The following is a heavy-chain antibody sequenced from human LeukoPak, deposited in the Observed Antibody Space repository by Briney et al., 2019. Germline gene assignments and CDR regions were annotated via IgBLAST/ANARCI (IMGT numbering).Heavy chain of an antibody. J-gene: IGHJ4*02. CDR3: ARESYDSSGYYYGGGFDY. Sequence: GGSLRLSCAASGFTFSSYWIHWVRQAPGKGLVWVSRIYSDATYYADSVKGRFTISRDNAKNTLYLQTNSLRAEDTAVYYCARESYDSSGYYYGGGFDYWGQGTLVTVSS. CDR1: GFTFSSYW. V-gene: IGHV3-74*01. D-gene: IGHD3-22*01. CDR2: IYSDAT.